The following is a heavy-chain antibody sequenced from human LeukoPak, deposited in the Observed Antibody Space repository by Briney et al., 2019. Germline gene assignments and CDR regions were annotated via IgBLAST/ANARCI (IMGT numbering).Heavy chain of an antibody. V-gene: IGHV4-59*01. CDR1: GGSISSYY. CDR3: ARYVWGSYPTFEDY. J-gene: IGHJ4*02. CDR2: ISYSGST. Sequence: PSETLSLTCTVSGGSISSYYWSWIRQPPGKELEWIGYISYSGSTNYNPSLKSRVTISVDTSKNQFSLKLSSVTAADTAVYYCARYVWGSYPTFEDYWGQGTLVTVSS. D-gene: IGHD3-16*02.